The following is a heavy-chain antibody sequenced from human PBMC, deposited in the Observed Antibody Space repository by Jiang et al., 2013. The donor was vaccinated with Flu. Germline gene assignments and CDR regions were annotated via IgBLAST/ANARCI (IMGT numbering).Heavy chain of an antibody. CDR2: ISYDGSNK. D-gene: IGHD5-24*01. Sequence: VESGGGVVQPGRSLRLSCAASGFTFGSNGMHWVRQAPGKGLEWVAVISYDGSNKFYADSVEGRFTISSDSSKNTLFLQMNSLRPEDTAVYYCAKRRDGYNFDYLGQGTLVTVSS. V-gene: IGHV3-30*18. CDR3: AKRRDGYNFDY. CDR1: GFTFGSNG. J-gene: IGHJ4*02.